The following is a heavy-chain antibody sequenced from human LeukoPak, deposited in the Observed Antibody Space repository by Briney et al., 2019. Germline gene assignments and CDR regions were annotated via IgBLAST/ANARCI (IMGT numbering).Heavy chain of an antibody. CDR1: GGSISSGGYY. V-gene: IGHV4-31*03. CDR3: ARDRSRGTGTFDY. Sequence: SETLSLTCTVSGGSISSGGYYWSWIRQHPGKGLEWIGYIYYSGSTYYNPSLKSRLTISVDTSKNQFSLKLSSVTAADTAVYYCARDRSRGTGTFDYWGQGTLVTASS. J-gene: IGHJ4*02. CDR2: IYYSGST. D-gene: IGHD1-1*01.